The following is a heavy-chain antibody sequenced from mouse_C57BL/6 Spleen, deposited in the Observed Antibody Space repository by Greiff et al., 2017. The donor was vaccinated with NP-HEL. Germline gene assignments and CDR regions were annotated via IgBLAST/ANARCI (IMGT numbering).Heavy chain of an antibody. V-gene: IGHV1-15*01. Sequence: VQLQQSGAELVRPGASVTLSCKASGYTFTDYEMHWVKQTPVHGLEWIGAIDPETGGTAYNQKFKGKAILTADKSSSTAYMELRSLTSEDSAVYYCTRVRLPSNWYFDVWGTGTTVTVSS. J-gene: IGHJ1*03. CDR3: TRVRLPSNWYFDV. CDR1: GYTFTDYE. CDR2: IDPETGGT.